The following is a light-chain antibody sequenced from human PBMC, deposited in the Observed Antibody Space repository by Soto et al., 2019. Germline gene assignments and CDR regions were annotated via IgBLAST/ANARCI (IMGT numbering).Light chain of an antibody. CDR2: GAS. J-gene: IGKJ1*01. CDR1: QSISSSY. CDR3: EQYGSSPRT. Sequence: EIVLPQSLGTLSFSTGERARIPCRASQSISSSYLAWYQQKPGQAPRLLIYGASSRATGIPDRFSGSGSGTDFTLTISSLEPEDCAVDYCEQYGSSPRTFGQGTKVDIK. V-gene: IGKV3-20*01.